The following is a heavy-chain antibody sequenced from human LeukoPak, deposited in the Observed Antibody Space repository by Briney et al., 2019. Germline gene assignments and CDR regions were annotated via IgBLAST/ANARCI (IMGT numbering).Heavy chain of an antibody. Sequence: ASVKVSCKASGGTFSSYAISWVRQAPGQGLEWMGRIIPILGIANYAQKFQGRVTITADKSTSTAYMELSSLRSEDTAVYYCARLPETYYYGSGSYYNDAFDIWGQGTMVTVSS. V-gene: IGHV1-69*04. J-gene: IGHJ3*02. D-gene: IGHD3-10*01. CDR2: IIPILGIA. CDR3: ARLPETYYYGSGSYYNDAFDI. CDR1: GGTFSSYA.